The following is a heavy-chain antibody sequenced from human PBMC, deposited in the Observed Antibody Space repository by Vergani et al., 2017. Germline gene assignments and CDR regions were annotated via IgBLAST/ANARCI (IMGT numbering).Heavy chain of an antibody. J-gene: IGHJ6*02. V-gene: IGHV3-21*01. CDR3: ARDFYGDYLRTGMDV. D-gene: IGHD4-17*01. CDR1: GFTVSSNY. CDR2: ISSSSSYI. Sequence: VQLVESGGGVVQPGRSLRLSCAASGFTVSSNYMNWVRQAPGKGLEVVSSISSSSSYIYYADSVKGRFTISRDNAKNSLYLQMNSLRAEDTAVYYCARDFYGDYLRTGMDVWGQGTTVTVSS.